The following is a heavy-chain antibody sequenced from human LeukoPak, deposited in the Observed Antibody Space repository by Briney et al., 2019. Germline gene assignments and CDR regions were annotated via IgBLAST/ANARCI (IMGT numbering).Heavy chain of an antibody. D-gene: IGHD2/OR15-2a*01. CDR2: ISYDGRNK. CDR1: GFTFDTHA. Sequence: PGGFLRLSCAASGFTFDTHAMHWVRQAPGKGLEWVAAISYDGRNKEYADSVKGRFTISRDNSKNTLYLQMNSLRAEDTAVYYCLLVLKGFDYWGQGTLVTVSS. J-gene: IGHJ4*02. V-gene: IGHV3-30*04. CDR3: LLVLKGFDY.